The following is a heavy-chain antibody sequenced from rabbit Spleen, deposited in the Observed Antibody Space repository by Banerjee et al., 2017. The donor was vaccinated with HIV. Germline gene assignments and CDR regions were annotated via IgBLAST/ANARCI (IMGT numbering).Heavy chain of an antibody. V-gene: IGHV1S40*01. CDR1: GFSFDSGYD. D-gene: IGHD2-1*01. J-gene: IGHJ4*01. Sequence: QSLEESGGGLVKPGTSLTLTCTASGFSFDSGYDMCWVRQAPGKGLEWIACIYAGSTGNSYSAIWAKGRFTISKTSSTTVTLQMTSLTGADTATYFCARDLPSVIGWNLNLWGPGTLVTVS. CDR2: IYAGSTGNS. CDR3: ARDLPSVIGWNLNL.